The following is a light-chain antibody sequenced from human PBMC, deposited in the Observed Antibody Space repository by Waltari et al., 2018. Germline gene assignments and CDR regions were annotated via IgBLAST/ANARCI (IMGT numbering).Light chain of an antibody. CDR3: PSYAGGSWV. J-gene: IGLJ3*02. CDR1: YSDVGGYDY. V-gene: IGLV2-11*01. CDR2: GVS. Sequence: QSALTQPRSVSGSPGQSVTISCTGTYSDVGGYDYVSWYQQHPGKAPSLIIYGVSKPPSGLPDRFSGYNSGNTASLTLSGLQAQYEVDYYRPSYAGGSWVFGEGTKLTVL.